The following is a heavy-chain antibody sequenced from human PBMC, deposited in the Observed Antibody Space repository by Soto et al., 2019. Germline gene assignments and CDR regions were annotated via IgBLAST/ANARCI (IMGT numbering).Heavy chain of an antibody. V-gene: IGHV4-61*01. J-gene: IGHJ4*02. CDR1: ADSVSSDYYC. Sequence: SETLSLTCTVSADSVSSDYYCWTWIRQPPGKGLEWIGYICSGGSTNYNPSLKSRVTISLDTSRNQFSLKLTSVTAADTAVYYCARDIRGYSRAFDYWGQGMLVTALL. CDR2: ICSGGST. D-gene: IGHD5-18*01. CDR3: ARDIRGYSRAFDY.